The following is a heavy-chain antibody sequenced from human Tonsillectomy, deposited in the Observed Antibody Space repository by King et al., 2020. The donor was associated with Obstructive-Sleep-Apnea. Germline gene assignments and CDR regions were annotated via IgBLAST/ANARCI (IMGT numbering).Heavy chain of an antibody. V-gene: IGHV1-2*02. D-gene: IGHD6-13*01. CDR3: ARDRGSSSSYSVGMDV. CDR2: INPNSGGT. Sequence: QLVQSGAEVKKPGASVNVSCKASEYTFTGYYIHWVRQAPGQGLEWMGWINPNSGGTNYAQKFQGRVTMTRDTSISTAYMELSGLRSDDTAVYYCARDRGSSSSYSVGMDVWGQGTTVTVSS. J-gene: IGHJ6*02. CDR1: EYTFTGYY.